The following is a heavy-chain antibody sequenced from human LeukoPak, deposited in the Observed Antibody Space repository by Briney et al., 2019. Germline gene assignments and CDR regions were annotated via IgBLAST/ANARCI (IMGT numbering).Heavy chain of an antibody. CDR3: ASRTYYYDSSGYRAHAFDI. CDR2: IYHSGST. V-gene: IGHV4-4*07. D-gene: IGHD3-22*01. CDR1: GGSISSYY. Sequence: SETLSLTCTVSGGSISSYYWSWIRQPAGKGLEWIGSIYHSGSTYYNPSLKSRVTISVDTSKDQFSLKLSSVTAADTAVYYCASRTYYYDSSGYRAHAFDIWGQGTMVTVSS. J-gene: IGHJ3*02.